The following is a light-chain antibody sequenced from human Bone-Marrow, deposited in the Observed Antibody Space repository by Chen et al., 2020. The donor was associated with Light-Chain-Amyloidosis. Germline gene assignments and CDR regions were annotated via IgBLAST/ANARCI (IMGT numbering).Light chain of an antibody. CDR1: SSDVGGENH. Sequence: QSALTPPASVSGSPGTSITISCPGTSSDVGGENHVSWYQQHPDKAPKLMIYEVTNRPSWVPDRFSGSKSDNTASLTISGLQTEDEADYFCSSYTITNTLVFGSGTRVTVL. CDR3: SSYTITNTLV. V-gene: IGLV2-14*01. CDR2: EVT. J-gene: IGLJ1*01.